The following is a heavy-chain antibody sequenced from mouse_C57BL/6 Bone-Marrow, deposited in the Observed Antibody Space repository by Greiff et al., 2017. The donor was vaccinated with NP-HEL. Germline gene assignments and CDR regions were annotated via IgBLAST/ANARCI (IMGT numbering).Heavy chain of an antibody. D-gene: IGHD2-3*01. V-gene: IGHV1-50*01. J-gene: IGHJ2*01. CDR3: ARVNDGYSYYFDY. CDR2: IDPSDSYT. CDR1: GYTFTSYW. Sequence: QVQLQQSGAELVKPGASVKLSCKASGYTFTSYWMQWVKQRPGQGLEWIGEIDPSDSYTNYNQKFKGKATLTVDTSSSTAYMQLSSLTSEDSAVYYCARVNDGYSYYFDYWGQGTTLTVSS.